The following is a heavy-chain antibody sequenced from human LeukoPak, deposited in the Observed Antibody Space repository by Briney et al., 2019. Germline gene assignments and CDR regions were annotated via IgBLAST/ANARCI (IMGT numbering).Heavy chain of an antibody. CDR1: GFTFISFT. J-gene: IGHJ4*02. CDR3: ARLARWSFDY. CDR2: ISTTSDYI. Sequence: GGSLRLSCAASGFTFISFTMNWVRQAPGKGLEWVSSISTTSDYIYYADSVKGRFTTSRDNAKNSLYLQMNSLRADDTAVYYCARLARWSFDYWGQGALVTVSS. D-gene: IGHD2-8*01. V-gene: IGHV3-21*01.